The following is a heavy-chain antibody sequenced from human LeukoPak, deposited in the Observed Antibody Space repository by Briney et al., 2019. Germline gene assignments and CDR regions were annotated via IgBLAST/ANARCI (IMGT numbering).Heavy chain of an antibody. Sequence: GASVKVSCKASGYTFTSYGISWVRQAPGQGLEWMGGIIPIFGTANYAQKFQGRVTITADESTSTAYMELSSLRSEDTAVYYCAREFRRSPPVVYHYYGMDVWGQGTTVTVSS. V-gene: IGHV1-69*13. CDR2: IIPIFGTA. D-gene: IGHD3-22*01. CDR3: AREFRRSPPVVYHYYGMDV. CDR1: GYTFTSYG. J-gene: IGHJ6*02.